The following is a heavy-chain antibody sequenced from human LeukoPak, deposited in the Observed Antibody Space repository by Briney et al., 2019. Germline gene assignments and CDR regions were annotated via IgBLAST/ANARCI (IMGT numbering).Heavy chain of an antibody. CDR3: ARPSRTGSGWDASDI. Sequence: SETLSLTCTVSGGSIRNYYGSWIRQPPGKELEWIGYIYYSGSTNYNPSLTSRVTISVDTSKNQFSLNLTSVTAADTAVYYCARPSRTGSGWDASDIWGQGTMVTVSS. CDR1: GGSIRNYY. D-gene: IGHD3-22*01. J-gene: IGHJ3*02. CDR2: IYYSGST. V-gene: IGHV4-59*08.